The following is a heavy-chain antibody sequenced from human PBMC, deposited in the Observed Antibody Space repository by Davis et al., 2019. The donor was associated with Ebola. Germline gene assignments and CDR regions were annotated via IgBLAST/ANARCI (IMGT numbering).Heavy chain of an antibody. CDR2: ISAYNGNT. D-gene: IGHD1-26*01. CDR1: SYSFTSYG. V-gene: IGHV1-18*01. J-gene: IGHJ5*01. CDR3: AREAGATTRIYDS. Sequence: ASAKVSCKASSYSFTSYGISWVRQAPGQGLEWMGWISAYNGNTNYAQKLQGRVTMTTDTSRSTAYMELRSLRSDDTAVYYCAREAGATTRIYDSWGQGTLVTVSS.